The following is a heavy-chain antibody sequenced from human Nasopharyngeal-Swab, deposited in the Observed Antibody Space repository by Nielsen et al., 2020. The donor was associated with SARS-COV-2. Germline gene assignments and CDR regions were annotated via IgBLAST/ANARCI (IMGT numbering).Heavy chain of an antibody. CDR1: GFTFSSYA. Sequence: GESLKISCAASGFTFSSYAMSWVRQAPGKGLEWVSAISGSGGSTYYADSVKGRFTISRDNSKNTLHLQMNSLRAEDTAVYYCAKDLSGIAAADDAFDIWGQGTMVTVSS. CDR2: ISGSGGST. J-gene: IGHJ3*02. CDR3: AKDLSGIAAADDAFDI. D-gene: IGHD6-13*01. V-gene: IGHV3-23*01.